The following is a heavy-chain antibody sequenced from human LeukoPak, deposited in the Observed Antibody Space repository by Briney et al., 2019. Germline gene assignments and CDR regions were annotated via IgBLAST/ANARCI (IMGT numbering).Heavy chain of an antibody. CDR3: ASSESGYYSNWFDP. J-gene: IGHJ5*02. CDR2: IYTSGST. CDR1: GGSISSGSYY. Sequence: SQTLSLTCTVSGGSISSGSYYWSWIRQPAGKGLEWIGRIYTSGSTNYNPSLKGRVTISVDTSKNQFSLKLSSVTAADTAVYYCASSESGYYSNWFDPWGQGTLVTVSP. D-gene: IGHD3-22*01. V-gene: IGHV4-61*02.